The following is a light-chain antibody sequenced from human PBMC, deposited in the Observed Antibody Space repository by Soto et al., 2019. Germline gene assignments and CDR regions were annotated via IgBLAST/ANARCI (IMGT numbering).Light chain of an antibody. J-gene: IGKJ5*01. Sequence: EVVMTQSPATLSVSLGDRATLSCRTSQSVSNNFAWYQQKPGQGPRLLLYGASSRATGIPARFSGSWSGTDFTLTISSLEPEDFAVYYCQQRSNWPPITFGQGTRLEI. CDR3: QQRSNWPPIT. CDR1: QSVSNN. CDR2: GAS. V-gene: IGKV3-11*01.